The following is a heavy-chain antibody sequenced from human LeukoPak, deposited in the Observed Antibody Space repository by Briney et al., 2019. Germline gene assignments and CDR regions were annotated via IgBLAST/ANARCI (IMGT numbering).Heavy chain of an antibody. Sequence: SETLSLTCTVSGGSISSYYWSWIRQPPGKGLEWIGYIYTSGSTNYNPSLKSRVTISVDTSKNQFSLKLSSVTAADTAVYYCARQGLVPADSYYYYYYMDVWGKGTTVTVSS. CDR1: GGSISSYY. V-gene: IGHV4-4*09. CDR3: ARQGLVPADSYYYYYYMDV. CDR2: IYTSGST. J-gene: IGHJ6*03. D-gene: IGHD2-2*01.